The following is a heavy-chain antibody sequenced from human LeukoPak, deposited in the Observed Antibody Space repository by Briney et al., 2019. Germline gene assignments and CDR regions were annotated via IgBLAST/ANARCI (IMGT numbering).Heavy chain of an antibody. CDR2: ISSSSSYI. J-gene: IGHJ4*02. D-gene: IGHD1-26*01. Sequence: GGSLGLSCAASGFTFSSYSMNWVRQAPGKGLEWVSSISSSSSYIYYADSVKGRFTISRDNAKNSLYLQMNSLRAEDTAVYYCAKDTYTHSGTYYLYYFDYWGQGTLVTVSS. CDR1: GFTFSSYS. CDR3: AKDTYTHSGTYYLYYFDY. V-gene: IGHV3-21*04.